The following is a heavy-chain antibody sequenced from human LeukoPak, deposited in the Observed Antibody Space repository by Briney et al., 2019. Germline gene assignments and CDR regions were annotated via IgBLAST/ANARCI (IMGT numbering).Heavy chain of an antibody. J-gene: IGHJ4*02. CDR2: IDSSGGYM. CDR1: GFTFNTYS. CDR3: ARVTGYVIEDNFDY. D-gene: IGHD2-15*01. V-gene: IGHV3-21*04. Sequence: GGSLRLSCEASGFTFNTYSMNWARQAPGKGLEWVSSIDSSGGYMFYADSVKGRFTISRDNAKNSLYLQMNSLRAEDTAVYYCARVTGYVIEDNFDYWGQGTLVTVSS.